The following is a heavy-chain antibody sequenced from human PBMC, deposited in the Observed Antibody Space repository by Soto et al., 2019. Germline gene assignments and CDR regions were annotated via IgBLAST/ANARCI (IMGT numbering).Heavy chain of an antibody. CDR1: GGSISSYY. CDR2: IYYSGST. CDR3: ARSFYCSSTSCYAFDI. Sequence: QVQLQESGPGLVKPSETLSLTCTVSGGSISSYYWSWIRQPPGKGLEWIGYIYYSGSTNYNPSLKSRVTISVDTSKNQFSLKLSSVTAADTAVYYCARSFYCSSTSCYAFDIWGQGTMVTVSS. D-gene: IGHD2-2*01. J-gene: IGHJ3*02. V-gene: IGHV4-59*08.